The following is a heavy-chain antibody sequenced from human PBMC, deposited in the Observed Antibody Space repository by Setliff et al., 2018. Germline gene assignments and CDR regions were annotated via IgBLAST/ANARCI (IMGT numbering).Heavy chain of an antibody. CDR2: INQGGSDQ. Sequence: GSLRLSCSASGFTFSSLWMAWVRQAPGKGLEWVANINQGGSDQFYVESVKGRFTISRDNAKNSLYLQMNRLRVEDTAVYYCARDVFDFRTGQAGPWGQGTLVTVSS. V-gene: IGHV3-7*01. CDR1: GFTFSSLW. J-gene: IGHJ5*02. CDR3: ARDVFDFRTGQAGP. D-gene: IGHD3-3*01.